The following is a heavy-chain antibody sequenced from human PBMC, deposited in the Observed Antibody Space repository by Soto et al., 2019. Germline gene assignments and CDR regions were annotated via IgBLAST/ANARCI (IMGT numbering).Heavy chain of an antibody. Sequence: PGGSLRLSCAASGFTFSSYWMSWVRQAPGKGLEWVANIKQDGSEKYYVDSVKGRFTISRDNAKNSLYLQMNSLRAEDTAVYYCVRSQWLVQRYLLAVSGQGTTVPGSS. CDR2: IKQDGSEK. D-gene: IGHD6-19*01. CDR1: GFTFSSYW. CDR3: VRSQWLVQRYLLAV. J-gene: IGHJ6*02. V-gene: IGHV3-7*05.